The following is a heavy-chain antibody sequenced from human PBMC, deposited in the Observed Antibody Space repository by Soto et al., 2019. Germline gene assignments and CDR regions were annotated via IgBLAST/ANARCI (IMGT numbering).Heavy chain of an antibody. Sequence: QVQLQEAGPGLVKPSETLSLTCTVSGGSISDYYWSWIRQPAGKGLEWIGRMYSSVSTNYNPSLRSRVTMSVDTSENQFSLKLNFVTAADTAVYYCASLGVEYSSSPYGMDVWGQGTTVTVSS. D-gene: IGHD6-6*01. V-gene: IGHV4-4*07. CDR3: ASLGVEYSSSPYGMDV. J-gene: IGHJ6*02. CDR2: MYSSVST. CDR1: GGSISDYY.